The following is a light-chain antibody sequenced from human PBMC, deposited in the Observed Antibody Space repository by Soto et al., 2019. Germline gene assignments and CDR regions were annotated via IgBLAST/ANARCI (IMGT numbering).Light chain of an antibody. V-gene: IGKV1-9*01. Sequence: DIPLTQSPSFLSASVGDRVTITCRASQGISSFLAWYQQKPGKAPNLLISGASNLRTGVPSRFSGGGSGTEFTLTISSLQPEDFATYYCQHLNTYPITFGGGTKVEI. CDR1: QGISSF. CDR3: QHLNTYPIT. J-gene: IGKJ4*01. CDR2: GAS.